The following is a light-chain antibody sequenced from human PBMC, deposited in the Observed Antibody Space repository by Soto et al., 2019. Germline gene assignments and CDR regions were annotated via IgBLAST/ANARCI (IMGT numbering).Light chain of an antibody. V-gene: IGKV3D-20*02. Sequence: IVLTQSPGTLSLSPGERATLSCRASQSVSSNYLAWYQQKPGQAPRLLLYGASTRATGIPARFSGSGSGTDFTLTISSLEPQDFAVYYWQQRSNRPPSITFGQGTRLEIK. J-gene: IGKJ5*01. CDR1: QSVSSNY. CDR3: QQRSNRPPSIT. CDR2: GAS.